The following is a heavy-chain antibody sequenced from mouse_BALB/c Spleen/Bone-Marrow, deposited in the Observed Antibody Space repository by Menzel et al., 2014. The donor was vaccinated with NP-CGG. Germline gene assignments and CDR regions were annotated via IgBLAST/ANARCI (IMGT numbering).Heavy chain of an antibody. Sequence: VQLQQSGAEFVRPGALVKLSCNASGFNIKDYYMHWVKQRPERGLEWIGWIDPENGNTIYDPKFPGKASITADTSSNTAYLQLISLTSEDTAVYYCTRWVYYGSSYFDYWGQGTTLTVSS. V-gene: IGHV14-1*02. CDR2: IDPENGNT. J-gene: IGHJ2*01. D-gene: IGHD1-1*01. CDR3: TRWVYYGSSYFDY. CDR1: GFNIKDYY.